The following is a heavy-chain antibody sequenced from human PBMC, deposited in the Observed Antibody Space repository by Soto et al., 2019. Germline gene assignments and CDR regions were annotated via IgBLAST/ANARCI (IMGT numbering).Heavy chain of an antibody. CDR2: INPNSGGT. V-gene: IGHV1-2*04. J-gene: IGHJ6*02. Sequence: QVQLVQSGAEVKKPGASVKVSCKASGYTLTGYYIHWVRQAPGQGLEWVGWINPNSGGTNYAQKFQGWVTMTRDTSINTAYMEVSRLKSDDTAVYYCAKEGVREGLDVWGQGTTVTVSS. CDR3: AKEGVREGLDV. CDR1: GYTLTGYY.